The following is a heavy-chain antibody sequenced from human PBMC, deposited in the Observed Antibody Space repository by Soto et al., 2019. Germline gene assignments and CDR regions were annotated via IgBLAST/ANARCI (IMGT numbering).Heavy chain of an antibody. J-gene: IGHJ1*01. D-gene: IGHD2-2*02. CDR1: GFSLSTSGEG. Sequence: SGPTLVNPTQPLTLTCNFSGFSLSTSGEGVGWIRQPPGKALEWLAFNYWDDKKRYIPSLESRLTITKDTSKNQLVLTLTNMDPVDTATYYCAHIGGLIPTEYFQHWGQGTLVTVSS. CDR2: NYWDDKK. CDR3: AHIGGLIPTEYFQH. V-gene: IGHV2-5*02.